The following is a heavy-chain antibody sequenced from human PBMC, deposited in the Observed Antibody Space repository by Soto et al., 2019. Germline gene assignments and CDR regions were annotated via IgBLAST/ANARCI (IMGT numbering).Heavy chain of an antibody. CDR2: ISGSGGST. V-gene: IGHV3-23*01. CDR1: GFTFSSYA. J-gene: IGHJ5*02. CDR3: GKVVTRWYYDFWSGYFPQKNWFDP. D-gene: IGHD3-3*01. Sequence: EVQLLESGGGLVQPGGSLRLSCAASGFTFSSYAMSWVRQAPGKGLEWVSAISGSGGSTYYADSVKGRFTISRDNSKNTLNLQMNSLRAEETAVYYCGKVVTRWYYDFWSGYFPQKNWFDPWGQGTLVTVSS.